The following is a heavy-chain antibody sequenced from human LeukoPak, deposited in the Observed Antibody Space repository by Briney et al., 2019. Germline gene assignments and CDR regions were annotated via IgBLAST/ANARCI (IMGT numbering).Heavy chain of an antibody. Sequence: GGSLRLSCEASGFTFSSYGMHWVRQAPGKGLEWVAVIWYDGSNKYYADSVKGRFTISRDNSKNTLYLQMNSLRAEDTAVYYCARERAGPYYYGMDVWGQGTTVTVSS. J-gene: IGHJ6*02. CDR1: GFTFSSYG. CDR2: IWYDGSNK. V-gene: IGHV3-33*01. CDR3: ARERAGPYYYGMDV.